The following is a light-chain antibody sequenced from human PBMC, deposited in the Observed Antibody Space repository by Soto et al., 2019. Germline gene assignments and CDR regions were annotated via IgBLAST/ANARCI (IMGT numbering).Light chain of an antibody. J-gene: IGKJ4*01. V-gene: IGKV3-20*01. Sequence: EIVLTQSPATLSLSPGERATLSCRASQSFNRYLAWYQQKPGQPPRLLIYGASSRATGIPDRFSGSGSGTDFTLTISRLEPEDFAVYYCQQYGSSLGVTFGGGTKVDI. CDR1: QSFNRY. CDR2: GAS. CDR3: QQYGSSLGVT.